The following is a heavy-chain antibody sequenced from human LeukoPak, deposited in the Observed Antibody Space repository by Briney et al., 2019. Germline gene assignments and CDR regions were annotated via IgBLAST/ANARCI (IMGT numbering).Heavy chain of an antibody. Sequence: GGSLRLSCAASGFTFSSYGMHWVRQAPGKGLEWVAVIWYDGSNKYYADSVKGRFTISRDNSKNTLYLQMNSLRAEDTAVYYCAKVGAAVDYGDYGHFDYWGQGTLVTVSS. D-gene: IGHD4-17*01. V-gene: IGHV3-33*06. CDR3: AKVGAAVDYGDYGHFDY. J-gene: IGHJ4*02. CDR1: GFTFSSYG. CDR2: IWYDGSNK.